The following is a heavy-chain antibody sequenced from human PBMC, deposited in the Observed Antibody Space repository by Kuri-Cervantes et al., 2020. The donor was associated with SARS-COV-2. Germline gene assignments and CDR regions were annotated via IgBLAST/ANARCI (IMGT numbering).Heavy chain of an antibody. CDR2: ISGSSTTI. D-gene: IGHD2-2*01. V-gene: IGHV3-11*04. Sequence: GGSLRLSCAASGFTFGDYYMTWIRQAPGKGLEWVSYISGSSTTIYNADSVKGRFTISGDNAKNSLYLQMNSLRAEDTAVYYCAREHCSSTSCYGLDYWGQGTLVTVSS. CDR1: GFTFGDYY. CDR3: AREHCSSTSCYGLDY. J-gene: IGHJ4*02.